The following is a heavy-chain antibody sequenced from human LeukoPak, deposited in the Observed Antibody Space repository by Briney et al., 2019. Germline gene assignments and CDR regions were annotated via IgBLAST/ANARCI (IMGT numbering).Heavy chain of an antibody. CDR2: ISAYNGNT. V-gene: IGHV1-18*01. CDR3: ARHYHRWGLSYFDL. Sequence: GASVKVSCKTSGYTFISYAISWVRQAPGQGLEWMGWISAYNGNTNYAQKLQGRVTMTTDTSTSTAYMELRSLRSDDTAVYYCARHYHRWGLSYFDLWGRGTLVTVSS. J-gene: IGHJ2*01. CDR1: GYTFISYA. D-gene: IGHD3-16*01.